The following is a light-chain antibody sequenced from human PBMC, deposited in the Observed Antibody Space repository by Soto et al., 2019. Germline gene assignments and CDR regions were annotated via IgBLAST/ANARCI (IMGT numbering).Light chain of an antibody. J-gene: IGKJ2*01. CDR1: QSISSW. V-gene: IGKV1-5*01. CDR3: QQYNSYLYT. Sequence: DIQMTQSPSTLSASVGDRVTITCRASQSISSWLAWYQQKPGKAPKLLIYDASSLESGVPSWFSGSGSGTEFPLTFSSLQPDDFATYYCQQYNSYLYTFGQGTKLEIK. CDR2: DAS.